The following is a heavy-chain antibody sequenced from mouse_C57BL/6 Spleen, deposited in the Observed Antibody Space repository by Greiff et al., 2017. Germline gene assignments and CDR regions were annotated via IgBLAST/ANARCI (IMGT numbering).Heavy chain of an antibody. D-gene: IGHD1-3*01. Sequence: QVQLQQPGAELVRPGSSVKLSCKASGYTFTSYWMDWVKQRPGQGLEWIGNIYPSDSENHYNQKFKDKATLTVDKSSSTAYMQLSSLTSEDSAVYYCARRTNPLLNYWGQGTTLTVSS. CDR2: IYPSDSEN. V-gene: IGHV1-61*01. CDR3: ARRTNPLLNY. J-gene: IGHJ2*01. CDR1: GYTFTSYW.